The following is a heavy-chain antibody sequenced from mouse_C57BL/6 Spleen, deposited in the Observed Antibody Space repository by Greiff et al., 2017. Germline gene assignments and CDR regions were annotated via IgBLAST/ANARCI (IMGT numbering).Heavy chain of an antibody. Sequence: VQLQESGPELVKPGASVKISCKASGYAFSSSWMNWVKQRPGKGLEWIGRIYPGDGDTNYNGKFKGKATLTADKSSSTAYMQLSSLTSEDSAVYFCARFLTGRYFDYWGQGTTLTVSS. D-gene: IGHD4-1*01. V-gene: IGHV1-82*01. CDR1: GYAFSSSW. CDR2: IYPGDGDT. CDR3: ARFLTGRYFDY. J-gene: IGHJ2*01.